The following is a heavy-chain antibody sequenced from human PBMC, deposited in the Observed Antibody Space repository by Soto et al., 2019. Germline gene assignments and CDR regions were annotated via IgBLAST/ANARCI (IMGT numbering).Heavy chain of an antibody. D-gene: IGHD5-18*01. J-gene: IGHJ6*02. Sequence: PVGSLRLSCAASGFTFSSYAMHWVRQAPGKGLEWVAVISYDGSNKYYADSVKGRFTISRDNSKNTLYLQMNSLRAEDTAVYYCARSRGIQLWYPYYYGMDVWGQGTTVTVSS. V-gene: IGHV3-30-3*01. CDR3: ARSRGIQLWYPYYYGMDV. CDR1: GFTFSSYA. CDR2: ISYDGSNK.